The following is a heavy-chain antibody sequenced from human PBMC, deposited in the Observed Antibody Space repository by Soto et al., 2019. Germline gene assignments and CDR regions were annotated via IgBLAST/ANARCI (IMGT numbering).Heavy chain of an antibody. CDR1: GFTFSSYA. Sequence: EVQLLESGGGLVQPGGSLRLSCAASGFTFSSYAMSWVRQAPGKGLEWISAVSGSGGSTYYADSVKGRFTISRDNSKDTRYLQMNNLRAEDTAVYYCANPTDYNWIDYWGQGTLVTVSS. J-gene: IGHJ5*01. V-gene: IGHV3-23*01. D-gene: IGHD3-10*01. CDR3: ANPTDYNWIDY. CDR2: VSGSGGST.